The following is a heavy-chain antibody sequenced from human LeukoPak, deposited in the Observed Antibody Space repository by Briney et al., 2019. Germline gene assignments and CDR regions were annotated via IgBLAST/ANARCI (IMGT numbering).Heavy chain of an antibody. CDR1: GYSFTSYW. D-gene: IGHD3-22*01. Sequence: PGESLKISCKGSGYSFTSYWIGWVRQMPGKGLEWMGITYPGDSDTRYSPSFQGQVTISADKSISTAYLQWSSLKASDTAMYYCASRPYDSSGYYFPFDYWGQGTLVTVSS. J-gene: IGHJ4*02. V-gene: IGHV5-51*01. CDR2: TYPGDSDT. CDR3: ASRPYDSSGYYFPFDY.